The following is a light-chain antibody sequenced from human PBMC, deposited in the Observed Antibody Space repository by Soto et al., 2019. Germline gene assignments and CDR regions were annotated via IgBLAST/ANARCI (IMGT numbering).Light chain of an antibody. Sequence: EIVLTQSPGTLSLSPGERATLSCRASQSIARNSIAWYQQKPGRAPRLLIYAASTRATGIPDRFSGGGSGTDFTLTISGLEPDDFAVFHCLQYGGLPITFGGGTRVEIK. J-gene: IGKJ4*01. CDR2: AAS. CDR3: LQYGGLPIT. CDR1: QSIARNS. V-gene: IGKV3-20*01.